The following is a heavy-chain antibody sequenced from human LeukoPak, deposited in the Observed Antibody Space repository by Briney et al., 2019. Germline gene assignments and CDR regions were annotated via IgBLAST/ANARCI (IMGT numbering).Heavy chain of an antibody. J-gene: IGHJ4*02. D-gene: IGHD5-24*01. Sequence: PGGSLRLSCAASGFTVSSNFMSWVRQAPGKGLEWVSVIYSGGFTYYADSVRTRFTISRDNSKNTLFLQMNSLRAEDTAVYYCARVRRDGYNFFDYWGQGTLVTVSS. CDR2: IYSGGFT. CDR1: GFTVSSNF. CDR3: ARVRRDGYNFFDY. V-gene: IGHV3-66*01.